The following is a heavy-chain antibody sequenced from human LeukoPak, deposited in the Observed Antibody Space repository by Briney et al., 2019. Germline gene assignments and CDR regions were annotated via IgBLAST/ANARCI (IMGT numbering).Heavy chain of an antibody. CDR1: GFIFNNYA. J-gene: IGHJ6*03. CDR3: ARQPIEYSSSSGNYYYYYMDV. Sequence: PGGSLRLSCAASGFIFNNYAMSWARQAPGKGLEWVSRISSTGGGTYCADSVKGRFTISRDNSKNTLLLQMNSLRAEDAAVYYCARQPIEYSSSSGNYYYYYMDVWGKGTTVTVSS. V-gene: IGHV3-23*01. CDR2: ISSTGGGT. D-gene: IGHD6-6*01.